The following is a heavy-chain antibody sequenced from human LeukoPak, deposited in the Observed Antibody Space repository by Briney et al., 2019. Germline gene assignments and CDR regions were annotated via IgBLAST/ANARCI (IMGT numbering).Heavy chain of an antibody. D-gene: IGHD3-9*01. Sequence: SETLSLTCAVYGGSFSGYYWSWIRQPPGKGLEWIGEINHSGSTNYNPSLKSRVTISVDTSKNQSSLKLSSVTAADTAVYYCARKGLRYFDWLLLGYFDYWGQGTLDTVSS. CDR3: ARKGLRYFDWLLLGYFDY. J-gene: IGHJ4*02. CDR1: GGSFSGYY. CDR2: INHSGST. V-gene: IGHV4-34*01.